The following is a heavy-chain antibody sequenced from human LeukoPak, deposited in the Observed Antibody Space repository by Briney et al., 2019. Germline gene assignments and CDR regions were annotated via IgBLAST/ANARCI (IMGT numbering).Heavy chain of an antibody. V-gene: IGHV3-30-3*01. CDR1: GFTFSSYA. CDR2: ISYDGSNK. CDR3: ARGPLYCSGGSCYDWRYYYYGMDV. Sequence: LAGGSLRLSCAASGFTFSSYAMHWVRQAPGKGLEWVAVISYDGSNKYYADSVKGRFTISRDNSKNTLYLQMNSLRAEDTAVYYCARGPLYCSGGSCYDWRYYYYGMDVWGQGTTVTVSS. D-gene: IGHD2-15*01. J-gene: IGHJ6*02.